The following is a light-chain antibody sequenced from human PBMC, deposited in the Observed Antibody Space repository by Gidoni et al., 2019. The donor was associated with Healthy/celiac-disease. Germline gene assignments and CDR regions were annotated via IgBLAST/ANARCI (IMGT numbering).Light chain of an antibody. Sequence: DIQLTQSPSFLSASVGDRVTITCRASQGISSYLAWYQQKPGKDPKLLIYAASTLQSGVPSRFSCSGSGTEFTLTISSLQPEDFATYYCQQLNSYPPTFGGGTKVEIK. V-gene: IGKV1-9*01. CDR3: QQLNSYPPT. CDR2: AAS. CDR1: QGISSY. J-gene: IGKJ4*01.